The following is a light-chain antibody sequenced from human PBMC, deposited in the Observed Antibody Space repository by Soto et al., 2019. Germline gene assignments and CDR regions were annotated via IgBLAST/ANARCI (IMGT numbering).Light chain of an antibody. CDR2: DAS. CDR3: QQRSNWPPGRT. V-gene: IGKV3-11*01. Sequence: EIVLTQSPATLSLSPGGRATLSCRASQSVSSYLAWYQQKPGQAPRLLIYDASNRATGIPARFSGSGSGTDFTLTISSLGPEDFAVYYCQQRSNWPPGRTFGQGTKVDI. CDR1: QSVSSY. J-gene: IGKJ1*01.